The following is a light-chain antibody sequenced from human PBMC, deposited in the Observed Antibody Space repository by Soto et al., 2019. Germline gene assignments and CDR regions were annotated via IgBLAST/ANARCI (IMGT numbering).Light chain of an antibody. CDR1: SSNIGSNP. J-gene: IGLJ2*01. CDR3: AAWDDSLRGRV. CDR2: SDN. V-gene: IGLV1-44*01. Sequence: QAVVTQPPSASGTPGQRVTISCSGSSSNIGSNPVSWYQQLPGTAPKSLIYSDNQRPSGVPDRISGSRSGTSASLAISGPQSEDEAEYYCAAWDDSLRGRVFGGGTKLTVL.